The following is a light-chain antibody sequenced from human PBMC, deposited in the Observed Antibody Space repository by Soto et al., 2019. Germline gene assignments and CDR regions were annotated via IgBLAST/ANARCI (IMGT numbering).Light chain of an antibody. CDR3: QQSETYPLT. Sequence: AIQLTQSPSSLSASVGDRVTITCRASQAIRTALGWYQQKPGKAPKLLIYAASTLQGGVPPRFSGSGSGTDFTLTISSLQPEDFATYYCQQSETYPLTFGQGTRLEIK. J-gene: IGKJ5*01. V-gene: IGKV1-6*01. CDR1: QAIRTA. CDR2: AAS.